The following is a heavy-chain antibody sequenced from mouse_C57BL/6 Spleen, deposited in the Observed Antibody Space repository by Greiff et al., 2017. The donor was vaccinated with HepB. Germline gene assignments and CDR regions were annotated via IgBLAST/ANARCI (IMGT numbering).Heavy chain of an antibody. V-gene: IGHV1-78*01. CDR3: AREYGSSYGYFDY. CDR2: IYPRDGST. CDR1: GYTFTDHP. Sequence: VQLQQSDAELVKPGASVKISCKVSGYTFTDHPIHWMKQRPEQGLEWIGYIYPRDGSTKYNEKFKGKATLTADKSSSTAYMQLNSLTAEDSAVYLGAREYGSSYGYFDYWGQGTTLTVSS. J-gene: IGHJ2*01. D-gene: IGHD1-1*01.